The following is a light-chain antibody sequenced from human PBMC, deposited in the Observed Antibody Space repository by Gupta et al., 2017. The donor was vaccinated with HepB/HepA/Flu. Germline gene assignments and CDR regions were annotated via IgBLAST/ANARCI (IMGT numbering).Light chain of an antibody. CDR3: AAREDSRNDVI. V-gene: IGLV1-44*01. CDR2: YND. CDR1: SSNIGRTN. Sequence: QSVLTQPPSASGTPGQRVTMSCSGSSSNIGRTNVNWYQQFPGTAPKLLIYYNDQRPSGVPDRFSGSKSGTSAAVVISGLRAEDEANYYCAAREDSRNDVIFGGGTKLIVL. J-gene: IGLJ2*01.